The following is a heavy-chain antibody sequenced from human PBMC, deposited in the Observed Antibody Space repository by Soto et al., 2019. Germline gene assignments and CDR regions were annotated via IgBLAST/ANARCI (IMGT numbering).Heavy chain of an antibody. J-gene: IGHJ2*01. Sequence: EVQLLESGGGLVQPGGSLTLSCAASGFTFSSYAMTWVRQVRPAPGKGLEWVSTISRSADSRYYADSVKGRFTISRDNSKNTRYLHMNSLRAEDTAVYYCAKSGPGRGSICYHGYWYFDLWGRGTLATVSS. D-gene: IGHD2-15*01. CDR1: GFTFSSYA. CDR2: ISRSADSR. V-gene: IGHV3-23*01. CDR3: AKSGPGRGSICYHGYWYFDL.